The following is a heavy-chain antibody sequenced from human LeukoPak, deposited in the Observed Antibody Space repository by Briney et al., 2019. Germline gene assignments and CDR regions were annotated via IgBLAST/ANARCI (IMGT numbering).Heavy chain of an antibody. CDR3: ARLHTYYDFWSGYSVDY. D-gene: IGHD3-3*01. V-gene: IGHV4-30-4*08. CDR1: GGSISSGDYY. J-gene: IGHJ4*02. Sequence: SQTLSLTCTVSGGSISSGDYYWSWIRQPPGKGLEWIGYIYYSGSTYYNPSLKSRVTISVDTSKNQFSLKLSSVTAADTAVYHCARLHTYYDFWSGYSVDYWGQGTLVTVSS. CDR2: IYYSGST.